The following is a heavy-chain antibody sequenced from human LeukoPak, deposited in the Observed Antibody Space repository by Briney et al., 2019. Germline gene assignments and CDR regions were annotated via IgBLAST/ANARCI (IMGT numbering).Heavy chain of an antibody. Sequence: ASVNAACMLATDTPATICIRWVRQAPGQGLEWVGWISAYNGNTDNAQNFQGRVTMTTDTSTSTAYLELRNLRSDDTALYYVESIYSGYFNNADSEYRGQGTLVTVSS. CDR2: ISAYNGNT. V-gene: IGHV1-18*01. J-gene: IGHJ4*02. CDR1: TDTPATIC. CDR3: ESIYSGYFNNADSEY. D-gene: IGHD6-6*01.